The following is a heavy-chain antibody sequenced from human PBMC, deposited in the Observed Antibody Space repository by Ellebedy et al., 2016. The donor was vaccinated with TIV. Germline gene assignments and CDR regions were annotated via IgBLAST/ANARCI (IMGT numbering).Heavy chain of an antibody. CDR3: ASAGVGRTPFDY. J-gene: IGHJ4*02. CDR2: INQDGSRK. D-gene: IGHD2-8*01. CDR1: GFTFSRYS. V-gene: IGHV3-7*03. Sequence: GGSLRLSCAASGFTFSRYSMNWVRQAPGKGLEWVANINQDGSRKDYVESVKGRFTISRDNAENSVYLQMNSLRAEDAAVYFCASAGVGRTPFDYWGQGTLVTVAP.